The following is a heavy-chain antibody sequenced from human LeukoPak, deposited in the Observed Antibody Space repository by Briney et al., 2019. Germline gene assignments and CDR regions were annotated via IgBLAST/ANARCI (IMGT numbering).Heavy chain of an antibody. V-gene: IGHV3-20*04. D-gene: IGHD3-22*01. CDR1: GFTFDDYG. Sequence: GGSLRLSCAASGFTFDDYGMSWVRQAPGKGLEWVSGINWNGGSTGYADSVKGRFTISRVNAKNSLYLQMNSLRAEDTALYYCARSYYYDSSGCCRPFDYWGQGTLVTVSS. CDR2: INWNGGST. CDR3: ARSYYYDSSGCCRPFDY. J-gene: IGHJ4*02.